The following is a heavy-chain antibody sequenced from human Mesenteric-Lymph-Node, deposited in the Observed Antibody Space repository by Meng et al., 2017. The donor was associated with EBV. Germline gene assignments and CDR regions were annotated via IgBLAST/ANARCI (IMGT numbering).Heavy chain of an antibody. J-gene: IGHJ4*02. V-gene: IGHV3-23*05. CDR2: IYQSGSSA. Sequence: EVELLEAGGGLVQPGGSLEPSCAAPGFTFSSQAMYWVRQAPGKGLEWVSGIYQSGSSAYYADSVKGRFTVSRDNSKNMLYLQMNSLRAEDTAIYYCAKNSGLDYWGQGTLVTVSS. CDR3: AKNSGLDY. CDR1: GFTFSSQA.